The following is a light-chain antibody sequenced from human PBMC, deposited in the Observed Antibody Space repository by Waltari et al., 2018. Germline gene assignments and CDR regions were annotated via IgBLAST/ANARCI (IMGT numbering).Light chain of an antibody. CDR2: EAS. Sequence: QSALTQPASVSGSPGQSITISCTGTSSDVGRYNLVSWYQQHPGKAPKLMIYEASKRPSGVSNRFSGFKSGNTASLTISGLQAEDEADYYCSSYASSSTLVFGGGTKLTVL. CDR3: SSYASSSTLV. CDR1: SSDVGRYNL. J-gene: IGLJ3*02. V-gene: IGLV2-23*01.